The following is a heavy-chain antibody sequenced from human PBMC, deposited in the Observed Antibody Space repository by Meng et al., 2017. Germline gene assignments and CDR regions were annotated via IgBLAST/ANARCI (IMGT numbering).Heavy chain of an antibody. CDR2: IIPIFGTA. V-gene: IGHV1-69*01. Sequence: VQRVQSGAGVKKPGSSVKVSCKASGGTFSSYAISWVRQAPGQGLGWLGGIIPIFGTANYAQKFQGRVTITADESTSTAYMELSSLRSEDTAVYYCASNDGTGDRTGGDYWGQGTLVTVSS. CDR1: GGTFSSYA. CDR3: ASNDGTGDRTGGDY. D-gene: IGHD7-27*01. J-gene: IGHJ4*02.